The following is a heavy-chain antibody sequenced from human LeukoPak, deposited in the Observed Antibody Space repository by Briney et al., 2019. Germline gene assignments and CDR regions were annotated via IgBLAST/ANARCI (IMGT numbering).Heavy chain of an antibody. CDR3: ARDRGYSSGWYSDDLNFDY. V-gene: IGHV3-30-3*01. Sequence: PGRSLRLSCAASGFTFSRYAMHWVRQAPGKGLEWVAVISYDGSNKYYVDSVKGRFTISRDNSKNTLSLQMNSLRPEDTAVYYCARDRGYSSGWYSDDLNFDYWGQGTLVTVSS. J-gene: IGHJ4*02. CDR1: GFTFSRYA. CDR2: ISYDGSNK. D-gene: IGHD6-19*01.